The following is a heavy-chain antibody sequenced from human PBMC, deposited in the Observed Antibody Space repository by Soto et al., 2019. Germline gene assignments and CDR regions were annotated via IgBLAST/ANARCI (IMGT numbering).Heavy chain of an antibody. Sequence: EVQLVESGGGLVKPGRSLRLSCTASGFTFDDFAMSWFRQAPGKGLEWVGFIRRKTLGGTTTYAASVKGRFSISRDDSKSIAYLQMNSLKTEDTGVYYCTRVKSVSGRFDPWGQGTLVTVSS. V-gene: IGHV3-49*05. D-gene: IGHD1-26*01. CDR3: TRVKSVSGRFDP. J-gene: IGHJ5*02. CDR1: GFTFDDFA. CDR2: IRRKTLGGTT.